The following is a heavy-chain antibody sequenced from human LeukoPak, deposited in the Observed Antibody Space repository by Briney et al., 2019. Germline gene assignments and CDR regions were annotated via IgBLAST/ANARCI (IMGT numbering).Heavy chain of an antibody. V-gene: IGHV4-30-2*01. CDR2: IYHSGST. D-gene: IGHD3-3*02. J-gene: IGHJ2*01. Sequence: PSETLSLTCTVSGGSISSGGYYWSWIRQPPGKGLEWIGYIYHSGSTYYNPSLKSRVTISVDRSKNQFSLKLSSVTAADTAVYYCARPVKHFSWYFDLWGRGTLVTVSS. CDR3: ARPVKHFSWYFDL. CDR1: GGSISSGGYY.